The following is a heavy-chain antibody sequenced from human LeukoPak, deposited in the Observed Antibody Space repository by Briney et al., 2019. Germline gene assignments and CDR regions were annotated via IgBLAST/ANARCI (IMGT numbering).Heavy chain of an antibody. V-gene: IGHV3-11*06. CDR3: ARSGGSGSYYGL. Sequence: GGSLRLSCAASGFTFSDYYMSWIRQAPGKGLEWVSCISSSSSYTNYADSVKGRFTISRDNAKNSLYLQMNSLRAEDTAVYYCARSGGSGSYYGLWGQGTLVTVSS. CDR1: GFTFSDYY. CDR2: ISSSSSYT. D-gene: IGHD1-26*01. J-gene: IGHJ4*02.